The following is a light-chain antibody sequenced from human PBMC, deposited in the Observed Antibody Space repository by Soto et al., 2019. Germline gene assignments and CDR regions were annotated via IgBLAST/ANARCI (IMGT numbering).Light chain of an antibody. J-gene: IGLJ1*01. V-gene: IGLV2-14*01. CDR2: DVS. CDR3: SSYTSSSTYV. CDR1: SSDVGGYNY. Sequence: QSVLTQPASVSGSPGQSITISCTGTSSDVGGYNYVSWYQQHPGKAPKVMIYDVSNRPSGVSNRFSGSKSGNTASLTISRLQAEDEADYYCSSYTSSSTYVFGTGTKLTVL.